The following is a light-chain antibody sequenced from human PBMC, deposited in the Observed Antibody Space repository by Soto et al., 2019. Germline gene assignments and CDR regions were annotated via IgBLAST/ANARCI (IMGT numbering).Light chain of an antibody. CDR2: EVN. CDR3: SSYTSSTTWV. CDR1: SSAVGAYNY. Sequence: QSALTQPASVSGSPGQSITISCTGTSSAVGAYNYVSWYQQHPGKAPKLMIYEVNYRPSGVSDRFSGSRSVNTASLTISGLQAEDESDYYCSSYTSSTTWVFGGGTKLTVL. J-gene: IGLJ3*02. V-gene: IGLV2-14*01.